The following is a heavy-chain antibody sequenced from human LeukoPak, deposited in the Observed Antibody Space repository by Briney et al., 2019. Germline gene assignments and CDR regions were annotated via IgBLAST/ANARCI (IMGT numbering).Heavy chain of an antibody. D-gene: IGHD2-2*01. J-gene: IGHJ4*02. Sequence: GGSLRLSCAASGFTFSDYYMSWIRQAPGKGLEWVSYISSSGSTIYYADSVKGRFAISRDNAKNSLYLQMNSLRAEDTAVYYCARLSPAAIPDYWGQGTLVTVSS. V-gene: IGHV3-11*01. CDR2: ISSSGSTI. CDR1: GFTFSDYY. CDR3: ARLSPAAIPDY.